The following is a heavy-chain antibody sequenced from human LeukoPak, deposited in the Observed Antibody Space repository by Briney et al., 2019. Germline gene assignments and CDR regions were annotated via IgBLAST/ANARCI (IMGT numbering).Heavy chain of an antibody. V-gene: IGHV3-74*01. CDR1: GSTFSSYW. J-gene: IGHJ4*02. CDR2: INSDGSST. CDR3: ARLVGATISLDY. D-gene: IGHD1-26*01. Sequence: GGSLRLSCAASGSTFSSYWMHWVRQAPGKGLVWVSRINSDGSSTSYADSVKGRFTISRDNAKNSLYLQMNSLRAEDTALYYCARLVGATISLDYWGQGTLVTVSS.